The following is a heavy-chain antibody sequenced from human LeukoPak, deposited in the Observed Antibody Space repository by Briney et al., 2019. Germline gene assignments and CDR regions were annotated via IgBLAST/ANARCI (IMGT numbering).Heavy chain of an antibody. CDR2: ISSSGSSI. CDR3: ARAYGSGSYDP. D-gene: IGHD3-10*01. J-gene: IGHJ5*02. Sequence: GGSLRLSCAASGFTFSDYYMNWIRQAPGKGLEWVSYISSSGSSIYYADSVKGRFTISRDNSKNSLYLQMNSLRAEDTAVYYCARAYGSGSYDPWGQGTLVTVSS. CDR1: GFTFSDYY. V-gene: IGHV3-11*01.